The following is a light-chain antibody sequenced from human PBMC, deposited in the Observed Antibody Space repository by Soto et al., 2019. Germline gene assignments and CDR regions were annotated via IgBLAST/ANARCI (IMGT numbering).Light chain of an antibody. CDR1: EDINSR. V-gene: IGKV1-12*01. Sequence: DIQMTQSPSSVSASVGDSVTISCRASEDINSRLAWYQQKPGNAPKLLIYAAFILQSGVLSRFSGYGSGTDFTLSISSLQPEDFATYYCQQADSFPITFGQGTRLEIK. J-gene: IGKJ5*01. CDR2: AAF. CDR3: QQADSFPIT.